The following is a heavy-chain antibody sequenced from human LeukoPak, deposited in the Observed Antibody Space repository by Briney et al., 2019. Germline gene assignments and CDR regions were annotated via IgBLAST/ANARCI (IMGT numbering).Heavy chain of an antibody. V-gene: IGHV4-30-4*08. Sequence: SETLSLTCTVSGGSISSGDYYWSWIRQPPGKGLEWIGYIYYSGSTYYNPSLKSRLTISLDTSKNQFSLRLSSVTAADTAVYYCAREGGTYNDYWGQGTLVTVSS. J-gene: IGHJ4*02. CDR1: GGSISSGDYY. CDR2: IYYSGST. D-gene: IGHD1-1*01. CDR3: AREGGTYNDY.